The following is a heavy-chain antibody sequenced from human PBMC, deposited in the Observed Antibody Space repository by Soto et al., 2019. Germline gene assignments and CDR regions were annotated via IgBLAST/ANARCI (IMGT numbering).Heavy chain of an antibody. Sequence: QVQLVQSGAEEKKPGASVKVSCKASGYTFTSYAMHWVRQAPGQRLEWMGWINAGNGNTKYSQKFQGRVTITRDTSASTAYMELRSLRSEDTAVYYCARSLVVVTALAYWGQGTLVTVSS. V-gene: IGHV1-3*05. D-gene: IGHD2-21*02. CDR1: GYTFTSYA. CDR2: INAGNGNT. CDR3: ARSLVVVTALAY. J-gene: IGHJ4*02.